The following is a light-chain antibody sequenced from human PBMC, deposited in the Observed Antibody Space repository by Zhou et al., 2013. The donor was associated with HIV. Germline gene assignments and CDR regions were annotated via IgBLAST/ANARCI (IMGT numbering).Light chain of an antibody. J-gene: IGKJ5*01. V-gene: IGKV3D-7*01. CDR2: GAS. Sequence: EIVMTQSPATLSLSPGERATLSCRASQSVSSSYLSWYQQKPGQAPRLLIYGASTRATGISARFSGSGSGTDSTLTISSLQPEDFAVYYCQQDYNLPPTFGQGTRLEIK. CDR1: QSVSSSY. CDR3: QQDYNLPPT.